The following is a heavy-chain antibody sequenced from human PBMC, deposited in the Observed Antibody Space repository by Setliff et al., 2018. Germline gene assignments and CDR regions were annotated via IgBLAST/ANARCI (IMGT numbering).Heavy chain of an antibody. CDR2: INHSGNT. V-gene: IGHV4-4*02. CDR1: GDSISSGNW. J-gene: IGHJ6*03. CDR3: VRGDYFSYYMDV. Sequence: ETLSLTCAVSGDSISSGNWWSWVRQPPEKGLEWIGEINHSGNTNYNPSLKSRVTISVDKSTNQFSLKLNSVTAADTAVYYCVRGDYFSYYMDVWGKGTTVTASS.